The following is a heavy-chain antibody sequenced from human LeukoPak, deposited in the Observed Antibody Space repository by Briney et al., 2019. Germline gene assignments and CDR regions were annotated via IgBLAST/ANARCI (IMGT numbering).Heavy chain of an antibody. Sequence: ASVKVSCKASGYTFTSYAMHWARQAPGQRLEWMGWINAGNGNTKYSQKFQGRVTITRDTSASTAYMELSSLRSEDTAVYYCARFSPKGGATGGDYWGQGTLVTVSS. CDR2: INAGNGNT. CDR1: GYTFTSYA. J-gene: IGHJ4*02. D-gene: IGHD1-26*01. CDR3: ARFSPKGGATGGDY. V-gene: IGHV1-3*01.